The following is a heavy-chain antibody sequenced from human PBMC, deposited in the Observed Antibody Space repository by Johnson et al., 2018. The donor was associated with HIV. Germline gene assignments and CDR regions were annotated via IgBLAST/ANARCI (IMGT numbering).Heavy chain of an antibody. CDR1: GFTFDDYG. V-gene: IGHV3-20*04. Sequence: VQLVESGGGVERPGGSLRLSCVASGFTFDDYGMSWVRQPPGKGLEWVSGINRNGGTIGYAASVKGRFPISRDNAKNSLYLQMNSLRAEDTTVYYCAKDRMYDYGDYGGAFDIWGQGTMVTVSS. J-gene: IGHJ3*02. CDR2: INRNGGTI. CDR3: AKDRMYDYGDYGGAFDI. D-gene: IGHD4-17*01.